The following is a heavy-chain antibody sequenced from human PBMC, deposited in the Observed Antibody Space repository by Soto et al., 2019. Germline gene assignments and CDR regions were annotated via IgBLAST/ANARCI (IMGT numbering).Heavy chain of an antibody. Sequence: QVQLVQSGAEVKKPGASVKVSCKASGYTFTSTWMHWVRQAPGQGLEWMGIINPYGGAATYAEKSQGRVTRTRDTSTATDDMELSSRRSEDTAMYYWARARSHSSAYWGLDYWGRGTQVTVSS. V-gene: IGHV1-46*01. CDR2: INPYGGAA. CDR3: ARARSHSSAYWGLDY. J-gene: IGHJ4*02. D-gene: IGHD3-22*01. CDR1: GYTFTSTW.